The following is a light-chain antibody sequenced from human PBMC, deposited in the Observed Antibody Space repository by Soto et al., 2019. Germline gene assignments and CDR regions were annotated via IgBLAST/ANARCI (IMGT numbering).Light chain of an antibody. V-gene: IGKV3-20*01. J-gene: IGKJ2*02. CDR2: GAS. CDR3: QQYGSSPRT. CDR1: QSVSDNY. Sequence: ELVLTQSPGTLSLSPGERATLSCRAGQSVSDNYLAWYQQKPGQAPRLLIYGASIRATGIPDRFSGSGSGTDFILTISRLEPEDCEVYYCQQYGSSPRTFGQGTKLENK.